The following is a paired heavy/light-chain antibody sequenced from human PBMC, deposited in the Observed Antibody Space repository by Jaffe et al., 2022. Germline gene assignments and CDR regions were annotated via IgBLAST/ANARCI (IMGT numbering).Heavy chain of an antibody. V-gene: IGHV3-7*05. CDR1: GLTFSRSW. D-gene: IGHD2-21*01. CDR2: IRADGGEQ. CDR3: ARDPYIDDGGAWYGAFDI. Sequence: EVQLMESGGGLVQPGGSLRLSCAASGLTFSRSWMTWVRQAPGKGLEWVANIRADGGEQQYGDSVKGRFTISRDNGKNSLYLQMSGLRAEDTAMYYCARDPYIDDGGAWYGAFDIWGQGTMVTVSA. J-gene: IGHJ3*02.
Light chain of an antibody. Sequence: IVMTQSPLSLPVTLGQPASISCRSSHSLVYDDKSTYLNWFQQRPGHSPRRLIYKVSERDSGVPDRFSGSGSGTDFTLMISRVEAEDVAVYFCMQGTRWPYTFGQGTRLEIK. J-gene: IGKJ2*01. CDR2: KVS. V-gene: IGKV2-30*01. CDR3: MQGTRWPYT. CDR1: HSLVYDDKSTY.